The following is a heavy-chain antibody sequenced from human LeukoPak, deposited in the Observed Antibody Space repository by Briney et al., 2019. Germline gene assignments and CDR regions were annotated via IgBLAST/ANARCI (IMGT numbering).Heavy chain of an antibody. CDR2: ISAYNGNT. CDR3: ARDSWSFGGVIGPRDY. CDR1: GYTFTSYG. Sequence: ASVKVSCKASGYTFTSYGISWVRQAPGQGLEWMGWISAYNGNTNYAQKLQGRVTMTTDTSTSTAYMELRSLRSDDTAVYYCARDSWSFGGVIGPRDYWGQGTLVTVSS. V-gene: IGHV1-18*01. J-gene: IGHJ4*02. D-gene: IGHD3-16*02.